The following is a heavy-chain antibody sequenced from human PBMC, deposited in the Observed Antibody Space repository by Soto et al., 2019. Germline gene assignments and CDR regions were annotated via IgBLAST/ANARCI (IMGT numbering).Heavy chain of an antibody. V-gene: IGHV3-33*01. J-gene: IGHJ4*02. CDR2: IWYDGSNK. CDR3: AREGAGYCSGGSCPGVGVFDY. CDR1: GFTFSSYG. D-gene: IGHD2-15*01. Sequence: GGSLRLSCAASGFTFSSYGMHWVRQAPGKGLEWVAVIWYDGSNKYYADSVKGRFTISRDNSKNTLYLQMNSLRAEDTAVYYCAREGAGYCSGGSCPGVGVFDYWGQGTLVTVSS.